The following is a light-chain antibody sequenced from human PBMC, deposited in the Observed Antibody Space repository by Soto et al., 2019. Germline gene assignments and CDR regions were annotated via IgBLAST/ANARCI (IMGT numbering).Light chain of an antibody. CDR1: SSNIGAGYD. V-gene: IGLV1-40*01. CDR2: GNS. CDR3: PSSDISPIGLRV. Sequence: QSVLTQPPSVSGAPGQGVTISCTGSSSNIGAGYDVHWYQQLPGTAPKLLIYGNSNRPSGVPDRFSGSKSGTSASLAITGLQAEDDSDYYSPSSDISPIGLRVFGTGTMVHVL. J-gene: IGLJ1*01.